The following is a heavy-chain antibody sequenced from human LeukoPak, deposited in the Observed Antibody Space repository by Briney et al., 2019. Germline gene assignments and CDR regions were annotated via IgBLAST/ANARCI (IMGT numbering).Heavy chain of an antibody. CDR2: ISSSSSYI. CDR1: GFTFSSYS. V-gene: IGHV3-21*01. J-gene: IGHJ3*02. CDR3: ARDTGIYYDSSGYYYVGAFDI. Sequence: GGSLRLSCAASGFTFSSYSMNWVRQAPGKGLEWVSSISSSSSYIYYADSVKGRFTISRDNAKNSLYLQMNSLRAEDTAVYYCARDTGIYYDSSGYYYVGAFDIWGQGTMVTVSS. D-gene: IGHD3-22*01.